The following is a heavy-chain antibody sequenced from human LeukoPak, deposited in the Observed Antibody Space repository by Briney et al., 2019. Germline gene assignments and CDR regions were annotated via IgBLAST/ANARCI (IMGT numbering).Heavy chain of an antibody. J-gene: IGHJ4*02. V-gene: IGHV4-4*07. D-gene: IGHD1-7*01. CDR3: ARENWNYGEDF. CDR1: GGSISNYY. CDR2: VHSSRGS. Sequence: SETLSLTCTVSGGSISNYYWSWIRQPAGKGLEWIGRVHSSRGSNYNPSLKSRVTMSVDTSKNQVSLKLISVTAADTAVYYCARENWNYGEDFWGQGTLVTVSS.